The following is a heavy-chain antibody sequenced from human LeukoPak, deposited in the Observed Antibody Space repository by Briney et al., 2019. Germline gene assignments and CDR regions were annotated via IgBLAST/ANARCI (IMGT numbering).Heavy chain of an antibody. CDR2: IKQDGSEK. Sequence: GGSLRLSCAASGFTFSSYWMSWVRQAPGKGLEWVANIKQDGSEKYYVDSVKGRFTISRDNAKNSLYLQMNSLRAEDTAVYYCARVGGIPEYYFDYWGQGTLVTVSS. CDR3: ARVGGIPEYYFDY. CDR1: GFTFSSYW. D-gene: IGHD3-10*01. J-gene: IGHJ4*02. V-gene: IGHV3-7*01.